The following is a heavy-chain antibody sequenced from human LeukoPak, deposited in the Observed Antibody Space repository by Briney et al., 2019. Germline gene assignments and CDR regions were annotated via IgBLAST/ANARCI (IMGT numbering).Heavy chain of an antibody. CDR3: ARAEVLLWFGESPGAEYFQH. CDR1: GFTFSSYN. CDR2: ISTRGSYI. J-gene: IGHJ1*01. D-gene: IGHD3-10*01. Sequence: TGGSLRLSCAASGFTFSSYNMNWVRQAPGKGLEWVSSISTRGSYIYYADSVKGRFTISRDNAKNSLYLQMSSLRAEDTAVYYCARAEVLLWFGESPGAEYFQHWGQGTLVTVSS. V-gene: IGHV3-21*01.